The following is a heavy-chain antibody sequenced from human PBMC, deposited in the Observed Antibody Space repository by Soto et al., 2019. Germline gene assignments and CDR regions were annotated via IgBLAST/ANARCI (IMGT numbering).Heavy chain of an antibody. V-gene: IGHV3-7*04. Sequence: EVQLVESGGGLVQPGGSLRLSCAASGFTFTNYWMSWVRQAPGKGPEWVANIKYDGSEKYYVDSAKGRFTISRDNAKNSLYLQMNSLRAEDTAVYYCARGLPSLDNRWGYWGQGTLVTVSS. CDR1: GFTFTNYW. CDR3: ARGLPSLDNRWGY. D-gene: IGHD3-9*01. CDR2: IKYDGSEK. J-gene: IGHJ4*02.